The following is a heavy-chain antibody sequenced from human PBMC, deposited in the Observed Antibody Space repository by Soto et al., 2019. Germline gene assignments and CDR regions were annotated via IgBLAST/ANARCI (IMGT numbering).Heavy chain of an antibody. D-gene: IGHD3-22*01. J-gene: IGHJ4*02. CDR3: ARKANADMSGYDYFDN. V-gene: IGHV3-21*04. CDR2: INYSGLYI. CDR1: GFSFSSSD. Sequence: VQLVESGGGLVEPGGSLRLSCAASGFSFSSSDMTWVRQAPGRVLEYVSSINYSGLYIFYAEPAKGRFTISRDNANELVYVWMMDLRAGDTAVYWGARKANADMSGYDYFDNWGQGTLVTVSS.